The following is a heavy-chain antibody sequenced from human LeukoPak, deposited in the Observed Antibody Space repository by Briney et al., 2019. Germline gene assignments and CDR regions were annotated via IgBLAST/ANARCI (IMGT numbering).Heavy chain of an antibody. V-gene: IGHV4-30-2*01. CDR1: GGSISSGGYY. J-gene: IGHJ3*02. CDR2: IYHSGST. D-gene: IGHD3-3*01. Sequence: SETLSLTCTVSGGSISSGGYYWSWIRQPPGKGLEWIGYIYHSGSTYYNPSLKSRVTISVDRSKNQFSLKLSSVTAADTAVYYCAREYGNPRFLEWEAPQGAFDIWGQGTMVTVSS. CDR3: AREYGNPRFLEWEAPQGAFDI.